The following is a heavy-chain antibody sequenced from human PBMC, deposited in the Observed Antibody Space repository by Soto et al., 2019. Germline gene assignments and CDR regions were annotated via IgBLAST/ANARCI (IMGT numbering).Heavy chain of an antibody. D-gene: IGHD3-10*01. CDR3: ARGHRGYFDY. V-gene: IGHV1-69*13. CDR2: IIPIFGTA. CDR1: GGTLSSYA. Sequence: GAAVKVSCKASGGTLSSYAISWVRQAPGQGLEWMGGIIPIFGTANYAQKFQGRVTITADESTSTAYMELSSLRSEDTAVYYCARGHRGYFDYWGQGTLVTVSS. J-gene: IGHJ4*02.